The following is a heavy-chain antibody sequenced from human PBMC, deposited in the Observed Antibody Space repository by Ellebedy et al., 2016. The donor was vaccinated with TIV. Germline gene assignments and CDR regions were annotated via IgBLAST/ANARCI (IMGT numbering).Heavy chain of an antibody. V-gene: IGHV3-23*01. D-gene: IGHD1-26*01. CDR2: ISGSGGTT. J-gene: IGHJ4*02. CDR3: AEGGEWDLWNY. CDR1: GFTFSSSA. Sequence: GESLKISCAASGFTFSSSAMSWVRQAPGKGLEWVSAISGSGGTTYYADSVKGRFTISRDNSKNTLYLQMNSLRAEDTAVYYCAEGGEWDLWNYWGQGTLVTVSS.